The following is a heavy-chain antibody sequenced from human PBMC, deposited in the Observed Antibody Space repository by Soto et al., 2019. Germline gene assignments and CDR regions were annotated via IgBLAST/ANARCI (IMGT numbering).Heavy chain of an antibody. Sequence: QVQLVQSGVEVKKPGASVKVSCKASGYTFISHGISWVRQAPGQELEWMGWISGKNGNTNYAQKLQGRVTLTTDTSTSTAYMELRSLRSDDTAVYYCARVSSSIVVVPDYGMDVWGQGTTVTVSS. J-gene: IGHJ6*02. CDR2: ISGKNGNT. CDR3: ARVSSSIVVVPDYGMDV. D-gene: IGHD2-15*01. CDR1: GYTFISHG. V-gene: IGHV1-18*04.